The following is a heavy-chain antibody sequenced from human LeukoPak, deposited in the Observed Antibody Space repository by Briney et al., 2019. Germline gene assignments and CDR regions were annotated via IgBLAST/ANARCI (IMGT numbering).Heavy chain of an antibody. J-gene: IGHJ4*02. CDR2: INHSGST. D-gene: IGHD6-13*01. CDR3: ARRRVLGSSWYFLLPFDY. CDR1: GGSFSGYY. Sequence: SETLSLTCAVYGGSFSGYYWSWIRQPPGKGLEWIGEINHSGSTNYNPSLKSRVTISVDTSKNQFSLKLSSVAAADPAVYYCARRRVLGSSWYFLLPFDYWRQGTLLSVSS. V-gene: IGHV4-34*01.